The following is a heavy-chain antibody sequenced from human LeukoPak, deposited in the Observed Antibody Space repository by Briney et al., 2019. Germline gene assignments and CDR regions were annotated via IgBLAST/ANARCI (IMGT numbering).Heavy chain of an antibody. D-gene: IGHD2-15*01. CDR3: ARVAAKTVDY. Sequence: PGGSLRLSCAASGFTFSSYAMSWIRQPPGKGLEWIGNIYYSGSTNYNPSLKSRVTISVDMSKNQFSLKLSSVTAADTAFYYCARVAAKTVDYWGQGTLVTVSS. J-gene: IGHJ4*02. CDR1: GFTFSSYA. V-gene: IGHV4-59*12. CDR2: IYYSGST.